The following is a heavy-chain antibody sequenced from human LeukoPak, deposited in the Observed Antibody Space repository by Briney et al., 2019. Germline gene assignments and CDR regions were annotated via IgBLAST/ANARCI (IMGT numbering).Heavy chain of an antibody. CDR2: IYSSGNT. D-gene: IGHD3-10*01. CDR3: ARDSGGPIQVRGVIITPTNAFDI. J-gene: IGHJ3*02. CDR1: GGSIISNRHY. V-gene: IGHV4-61*09. Sequence: PSETLSLTCTVSGGSIISNRHYWSWIRQPAGKGLEWIGHIYSSGNTKYNPSLKSRLTMSIDSSKNQFSLILTSVTAADTAVYYCARDSGGPIQVRGVIITPTNAFDIWGQGTMVTVSS.